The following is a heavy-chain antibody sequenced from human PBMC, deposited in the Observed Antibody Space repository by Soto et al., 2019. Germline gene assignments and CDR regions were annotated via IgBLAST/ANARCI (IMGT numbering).Heavy chain of an antibody. Sequence: GESLKISFQGSGYTFINYWITWVGQMPGKGGEWMGRIDPRDSNTTYSPSFQGHVTISVDKSVTTAYLHWGNMKASDTGIYYCARLFRGSMVLEFYHNGLDVWGQGTTVTVSS. V-gene: IGHV5-10-1*01. D-gene: IGHD3-10*01. CDR1: GYTFINYW. CDR2: IDPRDSNT. J-gene: IGHJ6*02. CDR3: ARLFRGSMVLEFYHNGLDV.